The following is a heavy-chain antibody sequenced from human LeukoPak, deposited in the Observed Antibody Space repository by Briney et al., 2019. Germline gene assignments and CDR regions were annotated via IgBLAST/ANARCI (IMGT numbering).Heavy chain of an antibody. V-gene: IGHV3-30-3*01. CDR1: GFTFSSYA. D-gene: IGHD6-19*01. CDR3: APLAVAGI. Sequence: QPGGSLRLSCAASGFTFSSYAMHWVRQAPGKGLEWVAVISYDGSNKYYADSVKGRFTISRDNSKNTLYLQMNSLRAEDTAVYYCAPLAVAGIWGQGTLVTVSS. CDR2: ISYDGSNK. J-gene: IGHJ4*02.